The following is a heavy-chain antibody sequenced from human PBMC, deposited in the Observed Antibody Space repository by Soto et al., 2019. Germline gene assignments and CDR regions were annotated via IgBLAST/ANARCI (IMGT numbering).Heavy chain of an antibody. J-gene: IGHJ4*02. V-gene: IGHV1-46*01. D-gene: IGHD3-10*01. CDR2: INPSGGST. CDR3: ARDGITMVRGATLAPPDY. CDR1: GYTFTSYY. Sequence: QVQLVQSGAEVKKPGASVKVSCKASGYTFTSYYMHWVRQAPGQGLEWMGIINPSGGSTSYAQKFQGRVTMTRDTSTSTVYMELSSLRSEDTAVYYCARDGITMVRGATLAPPDYWGQGTLVTVSS.